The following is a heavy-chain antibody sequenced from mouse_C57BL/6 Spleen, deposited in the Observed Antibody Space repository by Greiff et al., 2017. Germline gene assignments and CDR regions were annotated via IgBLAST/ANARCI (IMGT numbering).Heavy chain of an antibody. D-gene: IGHD2-3*01. V-gene: IGHV1-80*01. CDR2: IYPGDGDT. CDR3: AFIYDGRTGFAY. J-gene: IGHJ3*01. CDR1: GYAFSSYW. Sequence: QVQLQQSGAELVKPGASVKISCKASGYAFSSYWMNWVKQRPGKGLEWIGQIYPGDGDTNYNGKFKGKATLTADKSSSTAYMQLSSLTSGDSAVYFCAFIYDGRTGFAYWGQGTLVTVSA.